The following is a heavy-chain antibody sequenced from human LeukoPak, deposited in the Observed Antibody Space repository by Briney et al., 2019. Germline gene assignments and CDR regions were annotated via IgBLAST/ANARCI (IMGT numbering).Heavy chain of an antibody. Sequence: SVKVSCTASGYTFTGYYMHWVRQAPGQGLEWMGWINPNSGGTNYAQKFQGRVAMTRDTSISTAYMELSRLRSDDTAVYYCARPSGRYYYDSSGYFDFDYWGQGTLVTVSS. D-gene: IGHD3-22*01. CDR3: ARPSGRYYYDSSGYFDFDY. J-gene: IGHJ4*02. CDR1: GYTFTGYY. V-gene: IGHV1-2*02. CDR2: INPNSGGT.